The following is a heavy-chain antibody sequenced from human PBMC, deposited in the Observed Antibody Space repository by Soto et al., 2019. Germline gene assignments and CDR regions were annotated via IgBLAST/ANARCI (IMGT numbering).Heavy chain of an antibody. CDR3: AREPGP. D-gene: IGHD1-1*01. CDR2: INHSGST. Sequence: SETLSLTCAVYGGSFSGYYWSWIRQPPRKGLEWIGEINHSGSTNYNPSLKSRVTISIDTSMKQFSLKLNSVTAEDTAVYYCAREPGPWGQGTLVTVSS. CDR1: GGSFSGYY. J-gene: IGHJ5*02. V-gene: IGHV4-34*01.